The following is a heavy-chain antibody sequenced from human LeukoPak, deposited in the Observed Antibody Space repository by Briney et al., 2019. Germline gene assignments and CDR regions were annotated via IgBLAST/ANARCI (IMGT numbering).Heavy chain of an antibody. J-gene: IGHJ4*02. CDR1: GFTFSSYH. D-gene: IGHD3-22*01. CDR3: ARAQYYSDSTGYYYLHY. CDR2: ISSSSTI. V-gene: IGHV3-48*01. Sequence: GGSLRLSCVGSGFTFSSYHMNWVRQAPGKGLEWVSYISSSSTIYYADSVKGRFTISRDNAKNSLYLQTNSLRAEDTAVYYCARAQYYSDSTGYYYLHYWGQGTLVTVSS.